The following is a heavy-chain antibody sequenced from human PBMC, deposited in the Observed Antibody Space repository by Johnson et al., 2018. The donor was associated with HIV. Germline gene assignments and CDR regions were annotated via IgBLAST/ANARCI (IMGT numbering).Heavy chain of an antibody. CDR2: ICTAGDT. Sequence: VQLVESGGGLVQPGGSLRLSCAASGFTFSSYDMHWVRQATGKGLEWVSAICTAGDTYYPGSVKGRFTISRENAKNTLYLQMNSLRVEDTALYYCMVAPRPGDVFDIWGQGTMVTVSS. V-gene: IGHV3-13*01. CDR1: GFTFSSYD. J-gene: IGHJ3*02. D-gene: IGHD2-8*01. CDR3: MVAPRPGDVFDI.